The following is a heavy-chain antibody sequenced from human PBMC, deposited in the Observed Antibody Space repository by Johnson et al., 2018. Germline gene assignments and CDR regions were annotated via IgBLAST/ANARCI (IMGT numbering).Heavy chain of an antibody. Sequence: VQLVQSGGGLVQPGGSLRLSCAASGFTFSSYWMSWVRPAPGKGLEWVANIKQDGSEKYYVDSVKGRFTISRDNAKNSLYLQMNSLRAEDTAVSYCARDSISGSRPDFRGFDPLGQGTLVTVSS. CDR2: IKQDGSEK. J-gene: IGHJ5*02. CDR3: ARDSISGSRPDFRGFDP. CDR1: GFTFSSYW. D-gene: IGHD6-19*01. V-gene: IGHV3-7*01.